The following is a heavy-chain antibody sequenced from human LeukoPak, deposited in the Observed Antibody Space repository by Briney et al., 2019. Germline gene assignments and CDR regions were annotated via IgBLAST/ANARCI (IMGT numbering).Heavy chain of an antibody. D-gene: IGHD1-7*01. Sequence: GRSLRLSCAASGFTFSSYSMNWVRQAPGKGLEWVSSISSSSSYIYYADSVKGRFTISRDNAENSLYLQMNSLRAEDTAVYYCARLGRQGTSYWGQGTLVTVSS. J-gene: IGHJ4*02. V-gene: IGHV3-21*01. CDR1: GFTFSSYS. CDR2: ISSSSSYI. CDR3: ARLGRQGTSY.